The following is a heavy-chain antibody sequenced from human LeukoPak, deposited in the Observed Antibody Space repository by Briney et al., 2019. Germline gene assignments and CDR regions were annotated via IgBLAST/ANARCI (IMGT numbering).Heavy chain of an antibody. CDR2: TYYRSKWYN. Sequence: SQTLSLTCAISGDSISSKNAAWNWIRQSPARGLEWLGWTYYRSKWYNEYAGSVKSRITINPDTSKNQFSLQLNSVTPEDTAVYYCARAVGYFDLWGRGTLVTVSS. J-gene: IGHJ2*01. CDR3: ARAVGYFDL. CDR1: GDSISSKNAA. V-gene: IGHV6-1*01.